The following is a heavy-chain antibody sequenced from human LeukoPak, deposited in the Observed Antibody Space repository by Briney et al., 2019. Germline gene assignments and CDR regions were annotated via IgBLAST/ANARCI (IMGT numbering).Heavy chain of an antibody. D-gene: IGHD5-24*01. CDR2: IHPVNSDT. CDR3: ARQDGYGTYYFDY. J-gene: IGHJ4*02. CDR1: GYYFTNW. V-gene: IGHV5-51*01. Sequence: GESLKISCKGSGYYFTNWIGWVRQMPGKGLEWMGIIHPVNSDTRYSPSFQGQVTISADKSISTAYLQWSSLKASDTAMYYCARQDGYGTYYFDYWSQGTLVTVSS.